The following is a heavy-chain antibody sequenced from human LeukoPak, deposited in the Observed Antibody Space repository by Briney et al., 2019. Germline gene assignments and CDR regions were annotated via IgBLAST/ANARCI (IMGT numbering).Heavy chain of an antibody. J-gene: IGHJ5*02. V-gene: IGHV1-2*02. Sequence: ASVKVSCKASGYTFTGYYMHWVRQAPGQGLEWMGWVNPNSGGTNYAQKFQGRVTMTRDTSISTAYMELSRLRSDDTAVYYCARIYKGDILTGGDYNWFDPWGQGTLVTVSS. CDR3: ARIYKGDILTGGDYNWFDP. CDR1: GYTFTGYY. D-gene: IGHD3-9*01. CDR2: VNPNSGGT.